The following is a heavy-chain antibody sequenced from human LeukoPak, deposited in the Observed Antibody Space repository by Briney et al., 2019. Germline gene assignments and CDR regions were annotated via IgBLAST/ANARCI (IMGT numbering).Heavy chain of an antibody. CDR2: ISWDGGST. CDR1: GFTFDDYT. CDR3: AKDMRSSSWSLFDY. J-gene: IGHJ4*02. V-gene: IGHV3-43*01. Sequence: GGSLRLSCAASGFTFDDYTMHWVRQAPGKGLEWVSLISWDGGSTYYADSVKGRFTISRDNSKNSLYLQMNSLRTEDTALYYCAKDMRSSSWSLFDYWGQGTLVTVSS. D-gene: IGHD6-13*01.